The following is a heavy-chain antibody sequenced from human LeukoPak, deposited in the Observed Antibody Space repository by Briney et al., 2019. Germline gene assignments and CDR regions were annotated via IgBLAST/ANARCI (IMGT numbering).Heavy chain of an antibody. CDR2: ISYDGSNK. D-gene: IGHD6-13*01. V-gene: IGHV3-30-3*01. CDR3: ARSPQEQLEYYFDY. CDR1: GFTFSSYA. Sequence: GGSLRLSCAASGFTFSSYAMHWVRQAPGKGPERVAVISYDGSNKYYADSVKGRFTISRDNSKNTLYLQMNSLRAEDTAVYYCARSPQEQLEYYFDYWGQGTLVTVSS. J-gene: IGHJ4*02.